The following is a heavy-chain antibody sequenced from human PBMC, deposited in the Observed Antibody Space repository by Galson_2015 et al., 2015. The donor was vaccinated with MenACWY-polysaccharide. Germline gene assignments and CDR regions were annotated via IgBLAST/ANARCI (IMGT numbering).Heavy chain of an antibody. CDR1: GYTFTSYG. CDR3: ARDFRSSWYGHYFDY. V-gene: IGHV1-18*01. J-gene: IGHJ4*02. D-gene: IGHD6-13*01. CDR2: ISTYNGNT. Sequence: SVKVSCKASGYTFTSYGISWVRQAPGQGLEWMGWISTYNGNTNYAQMLQGRVTMTTDTSASTAYMELRSLRSDDTAVYYCARDFRSSWYGHYFDYWGQGTLVTVPS.